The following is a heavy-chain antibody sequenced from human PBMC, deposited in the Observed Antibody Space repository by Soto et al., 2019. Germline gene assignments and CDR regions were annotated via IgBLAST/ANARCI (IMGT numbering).Heavy chain of an antibody. CDR3: ARTQYYDFWSGYSNWFDP. Sequence: LRLSCTASGFTFSSYSMNWVRQAPGKGLEWVSYISSSSSTIYYADSVKGRFTISRDNAKNSLYLQMNSLRAEDTAVYYCARTQYYDFWSGYSNWFDPWGQGTLVTVSS. V-gene: IGHV3-48*01. CDR1: GFTFSSYS. CDR2: ISSSSSTI. D-gene: IGHD3-3*01. J-gene: IGHJ5*02.